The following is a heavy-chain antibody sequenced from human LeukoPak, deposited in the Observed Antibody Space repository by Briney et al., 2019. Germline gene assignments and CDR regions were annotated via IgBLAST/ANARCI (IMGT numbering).Heavy chain of an antibody. D-gene: IGHD3-3*01. CDR2: IIPIFGTA. CDR1: GGTFSSYA. J-gene: IGHJ3*02. V-gene: IGHV1-69*05. Sequence: SVKVSCKASGGTFSSYAISWVRQAPGQGLEWMGGIIPIFGTANYAQKFQGRVTITTDESTSTAYMELSSLRSEDTAVYYCARSQQGFWSGRDAFYIWGQGTMVTVSS. CDR3: ARSQQGFWSGRDAFYI.